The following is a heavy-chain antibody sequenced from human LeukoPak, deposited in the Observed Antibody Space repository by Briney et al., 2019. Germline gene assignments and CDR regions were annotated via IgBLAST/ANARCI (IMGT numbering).Heavy chain of an antibody. CDR2: IWYDGSNK. CDR1: GFTFSSYA. D-gene: IGHD3-22*01. CDR3: ASQDSSGYYLDY. J-gene: IGHJ4*02. V-gene: IGHV3-33*08. Sequence: GGSLRLSCAASGFTFSSYAMSWVRQAPGKGLEWVAVIWYDGSNKYYADSVKGRFTISRDNSKNTLYLQMNSLRAEDTAVYYCASQDSSGYYLDYWGQGTLVTVSS.